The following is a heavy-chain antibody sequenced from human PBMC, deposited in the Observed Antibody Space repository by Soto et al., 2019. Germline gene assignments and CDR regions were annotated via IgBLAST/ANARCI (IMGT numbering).Heavy chain of an antibody. CDR2: ISAYNGNT. D-gene: IGHD4-17*01. CDR1: GYTFTSYG. J-gene: IGHJ4*02. CDR3: ARDLRGDYGDFLFDY. Sequence: GASVKVSCKASGYTFTSYGISWVRQAPGQGLEWMGWISAYNGNTNYAQKLQGRVTMTTDTSTSTAYMELRSLRSDDTAVYYCARDLRGDYGDFLFDYWGQGTLVTVSS. V-gene: IGHV1-18*01.